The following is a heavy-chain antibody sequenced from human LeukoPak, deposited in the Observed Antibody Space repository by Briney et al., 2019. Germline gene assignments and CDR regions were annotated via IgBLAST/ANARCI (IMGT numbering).Heavy chain of an antibody. Sequence: SETLSLTCAVSGGSISSSNWWSWVRQPPGKGLEWIGEIYHSGSTNYNPSLKSRVTISVDKSKNQFSLKLSSVTAADTAVYYCARDFLTYYDFWSGYYDAFDIWGQGTMVTVSS. CDR2: IYHSGST. V-gene: IGHV4-4*02. D-gene: IGHD3-3*01. J-gene: IGHJ3*02. CDR1: GGSISSSNW. CDR3: ARDFLTYYDFWSGYYDAFDI.